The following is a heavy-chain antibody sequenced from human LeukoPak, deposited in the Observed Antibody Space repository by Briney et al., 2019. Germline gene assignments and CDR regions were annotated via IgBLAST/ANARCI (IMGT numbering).Heavy chain of an antibody. D-gene: IGHD3-22*01. CDR3: ASKWVTYYYNSSAYHYPTDVFDI. V-gene: IGHV1-2*02. Sequence: ASVKVSCKASGYTFTGDYMHWVRQAPGQGLEWMGWIDPSGGTTYAQKLQGRVAMTRDTSISTAYMELSGLRSDDTAVYYCASKWVTYYYNSSAYHYPTDVFDIWGQGTMVTVSS. CDR1: GYTFTGDY. J-gene: IGHJ3*02. CDR2: IDPSGGT.